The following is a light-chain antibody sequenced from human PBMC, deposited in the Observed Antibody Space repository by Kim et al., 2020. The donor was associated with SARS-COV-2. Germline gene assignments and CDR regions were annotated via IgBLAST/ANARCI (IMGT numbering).Light chain of an antibody. CDR1: RSVSSSY. CDR2: GAS. J-gene: IGKJ1*01. V-gene: IGKV3-20*01. CDR3: QQYGSSPQWT. Sequence: EIVLTQSPGTLSLSPGERATLSCRASRSVSSSYLAWYQQKPGQAPRLLIYGASSRATGIPDRFSGSGSETDFTLTISRLEPKDFAVYYCQQYGSSPQWTFGQGTKVEIK.